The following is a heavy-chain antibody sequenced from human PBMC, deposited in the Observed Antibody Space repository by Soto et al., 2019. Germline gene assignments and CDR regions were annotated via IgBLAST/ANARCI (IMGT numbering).Heavy chain of an antibody. D-gene: IGHD6-13*01. CDR1: GFTFSSYG. Sequence: QVQLVESGGGMVQPGRSLRLSCAASGFTFSSYGMHWVRQAPGKGLEWVAVIWYDGSNKYYADSVKGRFTISRDNSKNTLYLQMNSLRGEDTAVYYCARDLRYSSSWYLGAEYFQHWGQGTLVTVSS. CDR2: IWYDGSNK. J-gene: IGHJ1*01. CDR3: ARDLRYSSSWYLGAEYFQH. V-gene: IGHV3-33*01.